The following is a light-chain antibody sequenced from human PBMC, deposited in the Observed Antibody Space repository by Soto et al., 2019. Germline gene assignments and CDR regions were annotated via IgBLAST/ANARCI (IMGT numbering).Light chain of an antibody. Sequence: SYELTQPPSVSVAPGQTASITCGGNDIESKSVHWYQQKPGQAPVLVVYDDSDRPSGIPERFSGSNSGNTATLTISRVEAGDEAEYYCQVWDRSSDHYVFGTGTKLNVL. CDR3: QVWDRSSDHYV. J-gene: IGLJ1*01. V-gene: IGLV3-21*02. CDR2: DDS. CDR1: DIESKS.